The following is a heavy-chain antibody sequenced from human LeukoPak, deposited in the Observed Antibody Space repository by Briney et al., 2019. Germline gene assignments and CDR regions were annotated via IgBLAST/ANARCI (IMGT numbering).Heavy chain of an antibody. D-gene: IGHD3-10*01. V-gene: IGHV4-34*01. Sequence: SSETLSLTCAVYGGSFSGYYWSWIRQPPGKGLEWIGEINHSGSTNYNPSLKSRVTISVDTPKNQFSLKLSSVTAADTAVYYCARWGPYYYGSGSYSPQIYNWFDPWGQGTLVTVSS. CDR2: INHSGST. CDR3: ARWGPYYYGSGSYSPQIYNWFDP. CDR1: GGSFSGYY. J-gene: IGHJ5*02.